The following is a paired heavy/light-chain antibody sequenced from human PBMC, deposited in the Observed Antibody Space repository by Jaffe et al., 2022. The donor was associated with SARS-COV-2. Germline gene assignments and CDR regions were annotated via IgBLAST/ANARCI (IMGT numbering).Light chain of an antibody. V-gene: IGKV3-11*01. CDR1: QSVSSY. Sequence: EIVLTQSPATLSLSPGERATLSCRASQSVSSYLAWYQQKPGQAPRLLIYDASNRATGIPARFSGSGSGTDFTLTISSLEPEDFAVYYCQQRSNLLTFGGGTKVEIK. J-gene: IGKJ4*01. CDR3: QQRSNLLT. CDR2: DAS.
Heavy chain of an antibody. CDR3: ARGPYCSSTSCYYYYMDV. CDR2: IYHSGST. J-gene: IGHJ6*03. Sequence: QVQLQESGPGLVKPSETLSLTCTVSGYSISSGYYWGWIRQPPGKGLEWIGSIYHSGSTYYNPSLKSRVTISVDTSKNQFSLKLSSVTAADTAVYYCARGPYCSSTSCYYYYMDVWGKGTTVTVSS. V-gene: IGHV4-38-2*02. D-gene: IGHD2-2*01. CDR1: GYSISSGYY.